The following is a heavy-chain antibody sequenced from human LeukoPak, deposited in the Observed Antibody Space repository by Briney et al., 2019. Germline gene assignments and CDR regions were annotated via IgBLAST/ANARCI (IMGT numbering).Heavy chain of an antibody. V-gene: IGHV3-30*18. CDR1: GFTFSSYG. CDR3: AKEALATVTSPFDY. CDR2: ISYDGSNK. Sequence: PGGSLRLSCAASGFTFSSYGMHWVRQAPGKGLEWVAVISYDGSNKYYADSVKGRFTISRDNSKNTLYLQMNSLRAEDTAVYYCAKEALATVTSPFDYWGQGTLVTVSS. J-gene: IGHJ4*02. D-gene: IGHD4-17*01.